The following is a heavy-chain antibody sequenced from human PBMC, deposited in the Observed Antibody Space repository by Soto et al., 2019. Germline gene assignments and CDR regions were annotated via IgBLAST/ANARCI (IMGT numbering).Heavy chain of an antibody. CDR3: ARHIGQQWLAVNWFDP. V-gene: IGHV4-39*01. D-gene: IGHD6-19*01. Sequence: QLQLQESGPGLVKPSETLSLTCTVSGGSISSSSYYWGWIRQPPGKGLEWIGSIYYSGSTYYNPSLKSRATISVDTSKNQFSLKLSSVTAADTAVYYCARHIGQQWLAVNWFDPWGQGTLVTVSS. CDR1: GGSISSSSYY. CDR2: IYYSGST. J-gene: IGHJ5*02.